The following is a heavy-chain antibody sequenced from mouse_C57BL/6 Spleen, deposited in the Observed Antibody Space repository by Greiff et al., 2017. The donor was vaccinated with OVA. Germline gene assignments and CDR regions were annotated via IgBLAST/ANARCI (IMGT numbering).Heavy chain of an antibody. CDR2: IDPSDSET. Sequence: QVQLQQPGAELVRPGSSVKLSCKASGYTFTSYWMHWVKQRPIQGLEWIGNIDPSDSETHYNQKFKDKATLTVDKSSSTAYMQLSSLTSEDSAVYYCARGGYGSSSFAYWGQGTLVTVSA. J-gene: IGHJ3*01. CDR1: GYTFTSYW. CDR3: ARGGYGSSSFAY. D-gene: IGHD1-1*01. V-gene: IGHV1-52*01.